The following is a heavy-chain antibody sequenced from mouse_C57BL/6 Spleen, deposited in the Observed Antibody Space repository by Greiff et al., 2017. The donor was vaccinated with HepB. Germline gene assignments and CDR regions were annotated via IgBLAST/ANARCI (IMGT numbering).Heavy chain of an antibody. J-gene: IGHJ4*01. CDR1: GFTFSDYG. V-gene: IGHV5-17*01. CDR2: ISSGSSTI. CDR3: ARGGGFYAMDY. Sequence: DVMLVESGGGLVKPGGSLKLSCAASGFTFSDYGMHWVRQAPEKGLEWVAYISSGSSTIYYADTVKGRFTISRDNAKNTLFLQMTSLRSEDTAMYYCARGGGFYAMDYWGQGTSATVSS.